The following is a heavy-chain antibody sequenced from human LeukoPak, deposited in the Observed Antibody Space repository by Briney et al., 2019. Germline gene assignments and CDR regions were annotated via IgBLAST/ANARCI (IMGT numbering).Heavy chain of an antibody. CDR2: INPNSGGT. D-gene: IGHD6-19*01. J-gene: IGHJ4*02. CDR3: ARPMRQQWLASSFDY. V-gene: IGHV1-2*02. Sequence: ASVKVSCKASGYTFTGYYIHWVRQAPGQGLEWMGWINPNSGGTNYAQKFQGRVTMTRDTSISTVYMELSRLRSDDTAVYYCARPMRQQWLASSFDYWGQGTLVTVSS. CDR1: GYTFTGYY.